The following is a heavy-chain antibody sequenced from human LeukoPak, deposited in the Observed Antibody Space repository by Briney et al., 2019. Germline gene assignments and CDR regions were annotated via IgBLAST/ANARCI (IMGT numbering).Heavy chain of an antibody. CDR1: GGSFSGHY. CDR2: INLSGRP. D-gene: IGHD5-18*01. J-gene: IGHJ4*02. V-gene: IGHV4-34*01. CDR3: AGGRLGFSYGY. Sequence: PSETLSLTCAVYGGSFSGHYWGWIRQPPGKGLEWIGEINLSGRPNYHPSLKSRVTISGATSKKQFSLDLTSVTAADTAVYYCAGGRLGFSYGYWGQGALVTVSS.